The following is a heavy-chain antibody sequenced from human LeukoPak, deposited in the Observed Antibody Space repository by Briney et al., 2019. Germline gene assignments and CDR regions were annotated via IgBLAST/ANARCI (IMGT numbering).Heavy chain of an antibody. Sequence: GESLKIPCKGSGYRFTSYWIGWVRQMPGKGLAWMGIIYPGGSDTIYSPSIQGQVTISADKSISTAYLQWSSLKASDTAMYYCARLGYYDSSGYPPDYWGQGTLVTVSS. J-gene: IGHJ4*02. D-gene: IGHD3-22*01. CDR1: GYRFTSYW. V-gene: IGHV5-51*01. CDR2: IYPGGSDT. CDR3: ARLGYYDSSGYPPDY.